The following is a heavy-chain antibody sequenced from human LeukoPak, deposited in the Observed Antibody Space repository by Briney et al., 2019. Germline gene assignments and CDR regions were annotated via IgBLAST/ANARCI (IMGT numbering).Heavy chain of an antibody. Sequence: SVKVSCKASGGTFSSYAISWVRQAPGQGLEWMGGIIPIFGTANYAQKFQGRVTITADESTSTAYMELSSLRSEDTAVYYCARGTVTTFLFDYWGQGTLVTVSS. CDR3: ARGTVTTFLFDY. J-gene: IGHJ4*02. V-gene: IGHV1-69*13. CDR1: GGTFSSYA. CDR2: IIPIFGTA. D-gene: IGHD4-17*01.